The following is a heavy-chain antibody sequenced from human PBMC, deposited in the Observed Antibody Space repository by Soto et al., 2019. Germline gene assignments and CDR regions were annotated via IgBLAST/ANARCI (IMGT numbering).Heavy chain of an antibody. CDR1: GWSVSSGYYY. CDR3: ARVVRCTRSGCYYLAMDA. V-gene: IGHV4-61*01. D-gene: IGHD2-15*01. CDR2: IHSSGRT. J-gene: IGHJ6*02. Sequence: PXETLSLTFDVSGWSVSSGYYYWNWIRQPPGKGLEWIGSIHSSGRTNYNPSLKSRVSMSLDTSKNQFSLSLSSVGAADTAIYYCARVVRCTRSGCYYLAMDAWGQGTTVTVSS.